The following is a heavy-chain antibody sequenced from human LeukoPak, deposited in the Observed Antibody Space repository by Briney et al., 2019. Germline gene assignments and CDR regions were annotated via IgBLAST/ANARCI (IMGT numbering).Heavy chain of an antibody. V-gene: IGHV4-31*03. D-gene: IGHD2-21*01. CDR2: IFYTGST. CDR1: GGSVSRGGHY. J-gene: IGHJ4*02. Sequence: PSETLSLTRSVSGGSVSRGGHYWNWIRQHPGKGLEWIGYIFYTGSTYYNPSLESRVTLSIDTSVNQFSLKLNSVTAVDTAVYCFAIDALESNSIVLCGQRTLVTVSS. CDR3: AIDALESNSIVL.